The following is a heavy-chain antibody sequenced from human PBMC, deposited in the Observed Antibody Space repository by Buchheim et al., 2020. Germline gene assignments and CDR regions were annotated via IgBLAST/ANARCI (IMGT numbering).Heavy chain of an antibody. Sequence: EVQLLESGGGLVQPGGCLRLSCAASGFTFSSYAMTWMRQAPGKGLEWVSSISATGGSKYYVDSVKGRFTMSRDNSKNIVYLQMNSLRAEDTALYHCAKDQIYCRGGHCYSSDSWGQGTL. V-gene: IGHV3-23*01. CDR3: AKDQIYCRGGHCYSSDS. CDR2: ISATGGSK. D-gene: IGHD2-15*01. CDR1: GFTFSSYA. J-gene: IGHJ4*02.